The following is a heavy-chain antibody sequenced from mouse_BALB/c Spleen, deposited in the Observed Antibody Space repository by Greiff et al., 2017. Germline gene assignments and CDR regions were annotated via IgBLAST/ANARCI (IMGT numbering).Heavy chain of an antibody. J-gene: IGHJ3*01. CDR1: GYSITSDYA. CDR3: ASSPSYYYGTPFAY. V-gene: IGHV3-2*02. D-gene: IGHD1-1*01. Sequence: VQLKESGPGLVKPSQSLSLTCTVTGYSITSDYAWNWIRQFPGNKLEWMGYISYSGSTSYNPSLKSRISITRDTSKNQFFLQLNSVTTEDTATYYCASSPSYYYGTPFAYWGQGTLVTVSA. CDR2: ISYSGST.